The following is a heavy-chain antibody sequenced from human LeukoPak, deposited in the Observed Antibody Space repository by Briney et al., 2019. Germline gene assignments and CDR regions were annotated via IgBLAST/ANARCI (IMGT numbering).Heavy chain of an antibody. CDR1: GGSISSSSYY. CDR2: IYYSGST. V-gene: IGHV4-39*07. Sequence: SETLSLTCTVSGGSISSSSYYWGWIRQPPGKGLEWIGSIYYSGSTYYNPSLKSRVTISVDTSKNQFSLKLSSVTAADTAVYYCARMGDYCSGGSCYFWSPGGYYFDYWGQGTLVTVSS. D-gene: IGHD2-15*01. J-gene: IGHJ4*02. CDR3: ARMGDYCSGGSCYFWSPGGYYFDY.